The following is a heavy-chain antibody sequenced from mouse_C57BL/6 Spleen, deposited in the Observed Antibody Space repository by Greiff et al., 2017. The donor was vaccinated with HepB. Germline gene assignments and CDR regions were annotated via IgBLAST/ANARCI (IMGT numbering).Heavy chain of an antibody. D-gene: IGHD2-4*01. Sequence: EVQGVESGGDLVKPGGSLKLSCAASGFTFSSYGMSWVRQTPDKRLEWVATISSGGSYTYYPDSVKGRFTISRDNAKNTLYLQMSSLKSEDTAMYYCARQTITKYFDVWGTGTTVTVSS. CDR3: ARQTITKYFDV. CDR2: ISSGGSYT. CDR1: GFTFSSYG. J-gene: IGHJ1*03. V-gene: IGHV5-6*01.